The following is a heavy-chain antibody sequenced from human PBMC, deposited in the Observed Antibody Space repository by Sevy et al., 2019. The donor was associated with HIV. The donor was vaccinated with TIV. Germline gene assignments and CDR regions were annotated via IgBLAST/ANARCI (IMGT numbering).Heavy chain of an antibody. Sequence: GGSLRLSCAASGFSFSKYWMCWVRQAPGTGLEWVANIKLDGSDKHYVDSVKGRFTISRDNAKNSLYLQMNSLRAEDTAVYYCASAHLRFYEWLSYDYWGQGTLVTVSS. CDR1: GFSFSKYW. D-gene: IGHD3-3*01. CDR2: IKLDGSDK. J-gene: IGHJ4*02. CDR3: ASAHLRFYEWLSYDY. V-gene: IGHV3-7*01.